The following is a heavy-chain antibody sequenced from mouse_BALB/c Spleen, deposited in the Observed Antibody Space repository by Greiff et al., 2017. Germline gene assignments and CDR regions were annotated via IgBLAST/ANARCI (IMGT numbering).Heavy chain of an antibody. CDR1: GFTFSSFG. J-gene: IGHJ4*01. V-gene: IGHV5-17*02. CDR2: ISSGSSTI. CDR3: ARLLRAMDY. D-gene: IGHD1-1*01. Sequence: EVKLVESGGGLVQPGGSRKLSCAASGFTFSSFGMHWVRQAPEKGLEWVAYISSGSSTIYYADTVKGRFTISRDNPKNTLFLQMTSLRSEDTAMYYCARLLRAMDYWGQGTSVTVSS.